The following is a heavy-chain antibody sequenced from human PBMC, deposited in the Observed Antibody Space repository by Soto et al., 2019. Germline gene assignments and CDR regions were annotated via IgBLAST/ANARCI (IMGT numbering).Heavy chain of an antibody. CDR1: GFTFSSYA. Sequence: EVQLLESGGGLVQPGGSLRLSCAASGFTFSSYAMSWVRQAPGKGLEWVSAISGSGGSTYYADSVKGRFTISRDNSKNTLFLQMNSLRAEDTAVYYGAKDRQYNTGWGYFQHWGQGTLVTVSS. D-gene: IGHD6-19*01. J-gene: IGHJ1*01. CDR2: ISGSGGST. V-gene: IGHV3-23*01. CDR3: AKDRQYNTGWGYFQH.